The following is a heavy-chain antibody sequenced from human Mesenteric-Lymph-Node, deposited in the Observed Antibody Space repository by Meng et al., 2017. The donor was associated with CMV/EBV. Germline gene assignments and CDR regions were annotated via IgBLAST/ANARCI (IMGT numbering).Heavy chain of an antibody. CDR3: ARYLVTTITYYFDL. V-gene: IGHV4-34*01. CDR2: INHSGST. CDR1: VGSFCSHY. Sequence: SVGSFCSHYWTWIRQTPGKGLEWIGEINHSGSTNYNPSLKSRVTISIDPSKNQYSLNLNSVTAADTAVYYCARYLVTTITYYFDLWGRGTLVTVSS. D-gene: IGHD5-12*01. J-gene: IGHJ2*01.